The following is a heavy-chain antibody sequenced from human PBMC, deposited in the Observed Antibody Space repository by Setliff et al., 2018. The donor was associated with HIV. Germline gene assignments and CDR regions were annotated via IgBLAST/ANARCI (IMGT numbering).Heavy chain of an antibody. J-gene: IGHJ3*02. Sequence: PGGSLRLSCAASGFTFSNAWMSWVRQAPGKGLEWVSSISGSSTYWKYADSVRDRFIISRDNSQSTVSLQMNSLRAEDTAMYYCVKKSPYCNIGRCPPDAFDNWGQGTMVTVSS. CDR1: GFTFSNAW. CDR2: ISGSSTYW. D-gene: IGHD2-15*01. CDR3: VKKSPYCNIGRCPPDAFDN. V-gene: IGHV3-21*01.